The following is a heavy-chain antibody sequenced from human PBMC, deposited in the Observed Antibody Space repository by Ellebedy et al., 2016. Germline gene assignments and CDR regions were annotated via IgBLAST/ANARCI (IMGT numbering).Heavy chain of an antibody. J-gene: IGHJ4*02. V-gene: IGHV1-2*04. D-gene: IGHD2-2*01. CDR3: ARGSGTSWFDY. CDR1: GYTFTGYY. Sequence: ASVKVSXXASGYTFTGYYMHWVRQAPGQGPEWMGWIDPNSGGTNFAQRFRGWVTLTRDTSISTVYLDVSRLTSDDTAVYYCARGSGTSWFDYWGQGTLVTVPS. CDR2: IDPNSGGT.